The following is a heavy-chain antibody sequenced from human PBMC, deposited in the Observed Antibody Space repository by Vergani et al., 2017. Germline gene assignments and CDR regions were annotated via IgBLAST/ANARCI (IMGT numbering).Heavy chain of an antibody. Sequence: VQLVESGGGVVQPGRSLRLSCAASGFTFSSYAMSWVRQAPGKGLEWVSGMSDSGGSTYYADSVKGRFTISRDNSKNTLYLQMNSLRAEDTAVYYCAKDSYSSGWSSFDYWGQGTLVTVSS. V-gene: IGHV3-23*04. CDR2: MSDSGGST. J-gene: IGHJ4*02. CDR1: GFTFSSYA. CDR3: AKDSYSSGWSSFDY. D-gene: IGHD6-19*01.